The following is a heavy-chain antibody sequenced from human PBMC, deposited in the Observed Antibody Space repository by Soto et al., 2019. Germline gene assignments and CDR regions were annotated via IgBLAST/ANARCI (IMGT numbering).Heavy chain of an antibody. CDR1: GYTFTSYD. CDR2: ISTYNGNT. J-gene: IGHJ4*02. D-gene: IGHD3-16*01. Sequence: QVQLVQSGAEVKKPGASVKVSCKASGYTFTSYDISWVRQAPGQGLEWMGWISTYNGNTNYAQRLQGRVTMTTDTPTSTAYMDLRSLRPADTARYYCARGMGQPLDYWGQGTLVTVSS. V-gene: IGHV1-18*01. CDR3: ARGMGQPLDY.